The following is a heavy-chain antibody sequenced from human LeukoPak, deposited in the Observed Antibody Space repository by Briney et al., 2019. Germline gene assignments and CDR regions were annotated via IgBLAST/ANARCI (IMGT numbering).Heavy chain of an antibody. CDR1: GYTFTSYD. CDR2: MNPNSGNT. Sequence: ASVKVSCKASGYTFTSYDINWVRQATGQGLEWMGWMNPNSGNTGYAQKFQGRVTITRNTSISTAYMELSSLSSEDTAVYYCARAIKYYYDSSGYYYQRLDAFDIWGQGTMVTVSS. J-gene: IGHJ3*02. CDR3: ARAIKYYYDSSGYYYQRLDAFDI. D-gene: IGHD3-22*01. V-gene: IGHV1-8*03.